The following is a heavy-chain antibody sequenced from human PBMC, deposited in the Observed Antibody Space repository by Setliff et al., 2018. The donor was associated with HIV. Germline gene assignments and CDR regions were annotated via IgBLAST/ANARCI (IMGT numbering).Heavy chain of an antibody. J-gene: IGHJ6*03. CDR1: GGSFTDYY. CDR3: ARGARLLAAYSDRWDYFYMAV. Sequence: PSETLSLTCAVFGGSFTDYYWIWIRQPPGKGLEWIGEINPSGSTHYNPSLKSRFIISVDTSKNQFSLKVNSMTAADTAVYYCARGARLLAAYSDRWDYFYMAVWGKGTTVTVSS. D-gene: IGHD1-26*01. CDR2: INPSGST. V-gene: IGHV4-34*01.